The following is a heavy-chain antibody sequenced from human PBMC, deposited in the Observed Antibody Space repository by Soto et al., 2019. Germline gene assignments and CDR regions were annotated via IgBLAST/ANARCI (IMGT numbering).Heavy chain of an antibody. CDR1: GGSISSYY. CDR3: ARGFLGPYWYFDL. Sequence: SETLSLTCTVSGGSISSYYWSWIRQPPGKGLEWIGYIYYSGSTNYNPSLKSRVTISVDTSKNQFSLKLSSVTAADTAVYYCARGFLGPYWYFDLWGRGTLVTVSS. J-gene: IGHJ2*01. D-gene: IGHD3-3*01. CDR2: IYYSGST. V-gene: IGHV4-59*01.